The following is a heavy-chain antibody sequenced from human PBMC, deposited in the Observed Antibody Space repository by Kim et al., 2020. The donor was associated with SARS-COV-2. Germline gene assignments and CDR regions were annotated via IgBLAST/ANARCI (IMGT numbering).Heavy chain of an antibody. D-gene: IGHD6-13*01. Sequence: SLKSRVTISVDTSKNQFSLKLSSVTAADTAVYYCAREAAAGSTHPNWFDPWGQGTLVTVSS. J-gene: IGHJ5*02. V-gene: IGHV4-34*01. CDR3: AREAAAGSTHPNWFDP.